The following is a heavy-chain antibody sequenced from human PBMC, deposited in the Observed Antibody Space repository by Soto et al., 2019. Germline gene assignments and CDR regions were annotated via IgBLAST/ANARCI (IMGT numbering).Heavy chain of an antibody. CDR1: GFTISSYE. J-gene: IGHJ3*01. CDR2: ISSSGNHI. V-gene: IGHV3-21*01. Sequence: GGSLRLSCAASGFTISSYEMNWVRQAPGKGLQWVSAISSSGNHIYYADSLKGRFTISRDNAKNSLYLQMNSLRAEDTAVYYCAREVKSAGGPDGFDVWGQGTMVTVSS. D-gene: IGHD6-13*01. CDR3: AREVKSAGGPDGFDV.